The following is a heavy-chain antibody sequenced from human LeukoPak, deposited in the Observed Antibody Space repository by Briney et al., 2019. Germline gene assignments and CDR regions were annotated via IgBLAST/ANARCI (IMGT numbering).Heavy chain of an antibody. D-gene: IGHD5-18*01. Sequence: PAGSLRLSCAASGFTFSSYSMNWIRQAPGKGLEWISSINSSSSYIYYADSVKGRFTISRDNAKNSLYLQMNSPRAEDTAVYYCARDSGDTAMVSSSYYYGMDVWGQGTTVTVSS. CDR1: GFTFSSYS. CDR2: INSSSSYI. J-gene: IGHJ6*02. V-gene: IGHV3-21*01. CDR3: ARDSGDTAMVSSSYYYGMDV.